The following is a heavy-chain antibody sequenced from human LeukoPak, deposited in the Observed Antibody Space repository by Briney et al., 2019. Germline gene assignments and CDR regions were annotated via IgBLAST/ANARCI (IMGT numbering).Heavy chain of an antibody. CDR1: GFTFSSYA. Sequence: PGGSLRLSCAASGFTFSSYAMSWVRQAPGKGLEWVGRIKSKTDGGTADCAAPVQGRFTISRDDSKDTVYLQMNSLKTEDTAVYYCTTDYGVVAAASDYWGQGTLVTVSS. CDR3: TTDYGVVAAASDY. CDR2: IKSKTDGGTA. D-gene: IGHD2-15*01. J-gene: IGHJ4*02. V-gene: IGHV3-15*01.